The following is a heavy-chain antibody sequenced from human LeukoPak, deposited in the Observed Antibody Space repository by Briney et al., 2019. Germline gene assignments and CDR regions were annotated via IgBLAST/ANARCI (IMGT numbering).Heavy chain of an antibody. CDR1: GDSVSINSAA. CDR2: TYYRSKWYT. Sequence: SQTLSLTCAISGDSVSINSAAWIWIRQSPSRGLEWLGRTYYRSKWYTEYAVSVKSRITINPDTSKNQFSLQLSSVNPEDTAVYYCARLGLGSNYWGQGTLVTVSS. J-gene: IGHJ4*02. CDR3: ARLGLGSNY. V-gene: IGHV6-1*01. D-gene: IGHD1-26*01.